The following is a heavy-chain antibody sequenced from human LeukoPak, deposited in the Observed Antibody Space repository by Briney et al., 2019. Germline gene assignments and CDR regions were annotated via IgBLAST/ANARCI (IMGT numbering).Heavy chain of an antibody. J-gene: IGHJ4*02. V-gene: IGHV3-33*01. CDR1: GFTFSNYG. Sequence: GGSLRLPCAASGFTFSNYGMHWVRQAPGKGLEWVAVVFYDGSNKHYADFVKGRFTISRDNSKNTLYQQMNNLRAEDTAVYYCARDQAYYFSFADYWGQGNLVTVSS. D-gene: IGHD2/OR15-2a*01. CDR3: ARDQAYYFSFADY. CDR2: VFYDGSNK.